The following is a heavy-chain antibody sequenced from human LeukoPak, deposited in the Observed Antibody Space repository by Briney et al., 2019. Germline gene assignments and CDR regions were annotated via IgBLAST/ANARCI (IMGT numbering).Heavy chain of an antibody. CDR2: ISRSGSTI. Sequence: PGGSPRLSCAASGFTFSSYEMNWVRQAPGKGLEWVSYISRSGSTIYYADSVKGRFTISRDNAKNSLYLQMNSLRAEDTVVYYCARDMARGAAFDIWGQGTMVTVSS. CDR1: GFTFSSYE. CDR3: ARDMARGAAFDI. V-gene: IGHV3-48*03. J-gene: IGHJ3*02. D-gene: IGHD3-10*01.